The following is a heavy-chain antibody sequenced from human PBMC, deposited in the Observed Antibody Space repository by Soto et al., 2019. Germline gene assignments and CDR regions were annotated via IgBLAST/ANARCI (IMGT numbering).Heavy chain of an antibody. CDR2: INSDGSST. Sequence: EVQLVESGGGLVQPGGSLRLSCTASRFTFSTYWMHWVRQDPGKGLLWVSRINSDGSSTNYADSVKGRFTISRDNAKSTLWLQMSSLRAEDTAVYYCASAMGGTRNALNIWGQGTMVTVSS. D-gene: IGHD6-19*01. CDR3: ASAMGGTRNALNI. J-gene: IGHJ3*02. CDR1: RFTFSTYW. V-gene: IGHV3-74*01.